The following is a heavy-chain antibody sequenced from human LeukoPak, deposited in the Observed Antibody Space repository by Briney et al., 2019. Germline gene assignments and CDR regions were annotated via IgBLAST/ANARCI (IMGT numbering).Heavy chain of an antibody. Sequence: SETLSLTCTVSGGSIRSYYWSWIRQPAGKGLEWIGRIYTSGSTNYNPSLKSRVTMSVDTSKNQFSLKLSSVTAADTAVYYGARDLNWYSGYLFDYWGQGTLVTVSS. CDR3: ARDLNWYSGYLFDY. J-gene: IGHJ4*02. CDR2: IYTSGST. D-gene: IGHD5-12*01. CDR1: GGSIRSYY. V-gene: IGHV4-4*07.